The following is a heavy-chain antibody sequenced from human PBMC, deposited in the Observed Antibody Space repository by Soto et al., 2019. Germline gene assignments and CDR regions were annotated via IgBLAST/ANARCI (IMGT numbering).Heavy chain of an antibody. J-gene: IGHJ6*02. CDR3: ARIQEYDILTGYFPYGGMDV. CDR2: IDWDDDK. CDR1: GFSLSTSGMC. Sequence: SGPTLVNPTQTLTLTCTFSGFSLSTSGMCVSWIRQPPGKALEWLALIDWDDDKYYSTSLKTRLTISKDTSKNQVVLTMTNMDPVDTATYYCARIQEYDILTGYFPYGGMDVWGQGTTVTVSS. V-gene: IGHV2-70*01. D-gene: IGHD3-9*01.